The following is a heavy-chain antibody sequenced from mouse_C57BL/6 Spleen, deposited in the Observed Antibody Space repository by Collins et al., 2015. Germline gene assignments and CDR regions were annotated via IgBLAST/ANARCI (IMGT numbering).Heavy chain of an antibody. D-gene: IGHD2-1*01. CDR1: GYTFTSYY. CDR2: IYPGDGST. Sequence: QVQLQQSGPELVKPGASVKMSCKASGYTFTSYYIHWVKQRPGQGLEWIGWIYPGDGSTKYNEKFKGKTTLTADKSSSTAYMLLSSLTSEDSAIYFCARVYGNYYAMDYWGQGTSVTVSS. J-gene: IGHJ4*01. V-gene: IGHV1S56*01. CDR3: ARVYGNYYAMDY.